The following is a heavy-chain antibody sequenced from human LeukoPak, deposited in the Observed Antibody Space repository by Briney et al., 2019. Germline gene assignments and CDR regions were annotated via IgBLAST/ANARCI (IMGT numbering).Heavy chain of an antibody. V-gene: IGHV3-74*01. Sequence: GGSLRLSCAPSGFTFSIYWMHWVRPAPGKGLVWVSRINSDGSRRSYADSVKGRFTISRDNAKKTLYLQMNSLRAEDTAVYYCARGIAAAGPSLDYWGQGTLVTVSS. J-gene: IGHJ4*02. CDR3: ARGIAAAGPSLDY. D-gene: IGHD6-13*01. CDR1: GFTFSIYW. CDR2: INSDGSRR.